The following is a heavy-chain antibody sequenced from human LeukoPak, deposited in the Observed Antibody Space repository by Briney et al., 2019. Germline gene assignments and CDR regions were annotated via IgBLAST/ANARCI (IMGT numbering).Heavy chain of an antibody. J-gene: IGHJ4*02. CDR3: ARKPTVVTPGNYFDY. V-gene: IGHV1-69*13. D-gene: IGHD4-23*01. CDR2: IIPIFGTA. CDR1: GGTFSSYA. Sequence: SVTVSCTASGGTFSSYAISWVRQAPGQGLEWMGGIIPIFGTANYAQKFQGRVTITADESTSTAYMELSSLRSEDTAVYYCARKPTVVTPGNYFDYWGQGTLVTVSS.